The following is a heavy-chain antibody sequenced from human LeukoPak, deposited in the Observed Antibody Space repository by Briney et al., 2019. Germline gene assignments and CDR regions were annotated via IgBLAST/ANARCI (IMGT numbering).Heavy chain of an antibody. J-gene: IGHJ4*02. V-gene: IGHV3-30*04. CDR2: ISYDGSNK. CDR3: ARAIKAVAGTFHRDYYFDY. CDR1: GFTFSSYA. D-gene: IGHD6-19*01. Sequence: PGGSLRLSCAASGFTFSSYAMHWVRQAPGKGLEWVAVISYDGSNKYYADSVKGRFTISRDSSKNTLYLQMNSLRAEDTAVYYCARAIKAVAGTFHRDYYFDYWGQGTLVTVSS.